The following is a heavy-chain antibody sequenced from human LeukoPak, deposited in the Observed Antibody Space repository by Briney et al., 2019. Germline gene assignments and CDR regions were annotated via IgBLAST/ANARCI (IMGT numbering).Heavy chain of an antibody. D-gene: IGHD3-3*01. J-gene: IGHJ6*03. CDR3: ARDSSYDFWSGYYGHYYMDV. CDR1: GGSISSGGYY. CDR2: IYYSGST. Sequence: PSQTLSLTCTVSGGSISSGGYYWSWIRQHPGKGLEWIGYIYYSGSTYYNPSLKSRVTISVDTSKNQFSLKLSSVTAADTAVYYCARDSSYDFWSGYYGHYYMDVWGKGTTVTVSS. V-gene: IGHV4-31*03.